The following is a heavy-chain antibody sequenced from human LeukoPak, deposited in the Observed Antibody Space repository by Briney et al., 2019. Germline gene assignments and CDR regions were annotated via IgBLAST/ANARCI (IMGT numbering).Heavy chain of an antibody. D-gene: IGHD1-26*01. J-gene: IGHJ4*02. V-gene: IGHV3-30-3*01. CDR2: LSWDGNIK. Sequence: GGSLRLSCAASGFTFSSHAMHWVRQAPGKGLEWVSFLSWDGNIKYYTDSVKGRFTSSRDNSRNTLYLQMNSPGPQDTAVYYCARDISGGYSFDYWGQGTLVTVSS. CDR3: ARDISGGYSFDY. CDR1: GFTFSSHA.